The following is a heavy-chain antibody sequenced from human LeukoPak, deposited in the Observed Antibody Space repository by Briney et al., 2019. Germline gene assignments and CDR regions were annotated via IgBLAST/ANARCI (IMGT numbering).Heavy chain of an antibody. V-gene: IGHV1-18*01. J-gene: IGHJ3*02. CDR2: ISAYNGNT. D-gene: IGHD1-26*01. Sequence: ASVKVSCKASGYTFTSYGISWVRQAPGQGLEWMGWISAYNGNTNYAQKLQGRVTMTTDTSTSTAYMELRSLRSDDTAVYYCARDLEGGSDWGVYAFDIWGQGTMVTVSS. CDR3: ARDLEGGSDWGVYAFDI. CDR1: GYTFTSYG.